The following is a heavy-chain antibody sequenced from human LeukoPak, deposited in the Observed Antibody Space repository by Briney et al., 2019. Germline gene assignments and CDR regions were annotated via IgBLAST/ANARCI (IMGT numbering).Heavy chain of an antibody. V-gene: IGHV1-18*01. CDR1: GYTFTSYG. Sequence: WASVKVSCKASGYTFTSYGISWVRQAPGQGLEWMGWISAYNGNTNYAQKLQGRVTTTTDTSTSTAYMELRSLRSDDTAVYYCARVGDYGGNSDGVDYWGQGTLVTVSS. J-gene: IGHJ4*02. CDR3: ARVGDYGGNSDGVDY. D-gene: IGHD4-23*01. CDR2: ISAYNGNT.